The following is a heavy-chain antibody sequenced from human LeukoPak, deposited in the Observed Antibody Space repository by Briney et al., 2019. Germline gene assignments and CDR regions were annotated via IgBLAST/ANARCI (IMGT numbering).Heavy chain of an antibody. CDR2: ISSSSSYI. V-gene: IGHV3-21*01. D-gene: IGHD4-23*01. Sequence: PGGSLRLSCAASGFTFSSYSMNWVRQAQGKGLEWVSSISSSSSYIYYADSVKGRFTISRDNAKNSLYLQMNSLRAEDTAVYYCARARQATVDFDYWGQGTLVTVSS. J-gene: IGHJ4*02. CDR1: GFTFSSYS. CDR3: ARARQATVDFDY.